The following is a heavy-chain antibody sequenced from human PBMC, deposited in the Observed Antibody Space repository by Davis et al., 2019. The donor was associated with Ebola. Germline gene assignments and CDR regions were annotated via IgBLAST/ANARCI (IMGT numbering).Heavy chain of an antibody. J-gene: IGHJ4*02. D-gene: IGHD3-16*01. Sequence: PSETLSLTCTVSDASISGHYWNWFRQPPGKGLEWIGFISGSGRTSYNPSLTSRITISADTSKNQFSLNLRPVTAADTAVYFCARFGHGAYWGQGTLVTVSS. CDR3: ARFGHGAY. CDR2: ISGSGRT. CDR1: DASISGHY. V-gene: IGHV4-59*11.